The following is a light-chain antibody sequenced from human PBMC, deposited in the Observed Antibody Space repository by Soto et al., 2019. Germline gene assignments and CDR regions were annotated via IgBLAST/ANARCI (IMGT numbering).Light chain of an antibody. CDR2: RNN. J-gene: IGLJ3*02. Sequence: QAVLTQPPSASGTPGQRVTISCSGSSSNIGSNFVYWYQQLPGTAPKLLIYRNNQRPSGVPDRXSGXKSGXXASLXISGLRSEDEADYYCAAWDDSLNANWVFGGGTKVTVL. CDR1: SSNIGSNF. V-gene: IGLV1-47*01. CDR3: AAWDDSLNANWV.